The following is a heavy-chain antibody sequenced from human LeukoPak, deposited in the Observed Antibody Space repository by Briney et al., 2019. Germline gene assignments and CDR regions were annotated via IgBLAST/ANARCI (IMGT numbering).Heavy chain of an antibody. CDR2: ISGSGGST. D-gene: IGHD2-15*01. Sequence: GASLRLSCAASGFTFSGYAMSWVRQAPGKGLEWVSAISGSGGSTYYADSVKGRFTISRDNSKNTLYLQMNSLRAEDTAVYYCAKAVQDIVVVVAARWGFYGMDVWGKGTMVTVSS. V-gene: IGHV3-23*01. CDR1: GFTFSGYA. J-gene: IGHJ6*04. CDR3: AKAVQDIVVVVAARWGFYGMDV.